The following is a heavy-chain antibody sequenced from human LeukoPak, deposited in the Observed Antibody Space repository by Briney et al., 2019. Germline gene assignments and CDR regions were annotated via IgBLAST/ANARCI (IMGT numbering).Heavy chain of an antibody. J-gene: IGHJ4*02. CDR1: GYTFTSYY. CDR2: INPSGGST. CDR3: ARDVTFDY. D-gene: IGHD2-21*02. V-gene: IGHV1-46*01. Sequence: GASVKVPCKASGYTFTSYYMHWVRQAPGQGLEWMGIINPSGGSTSYAQKFQGRVTITRDTSASTAYMELSSLRSEDTAVYYCARDVTFDYWGQGTLVTVSS.